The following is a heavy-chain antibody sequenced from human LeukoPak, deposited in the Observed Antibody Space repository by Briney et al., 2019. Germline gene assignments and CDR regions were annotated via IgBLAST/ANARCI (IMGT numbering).Heavy chain of an antibody. CDR2: IYYSGST. CDR3: ARHVPVGALDAFDI. D-gene: IGHD1-26*01. V-gene: IGHV4-39*01. Sequence: RASETLSLTCTVSGGSFSSSSYYWGWIRQPPGKGLEWIGSIYYSGSTYYNPSLKSRVTISVDTSKNQFSLKLSSVTAADTAVYYCARHVPVGALDAFDIWGQGTMVTVSS. J-gene: IGHJ3*02. CDR1: GGSFSSSSYY.